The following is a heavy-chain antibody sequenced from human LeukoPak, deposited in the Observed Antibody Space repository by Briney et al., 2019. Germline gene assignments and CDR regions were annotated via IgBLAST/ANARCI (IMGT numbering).Heavy chain of an antibody. CDR2: MNPNSGNT. Sequence: ASVKVSCKASGYTFTSYDINWVRQATGQGLEWMGWMNPNSGNTGYAQKFQGRVTMTRNTSISTAYMELSSLRSADTAVYYCARAPEWGKANYYYYMDVWGKGTTVTVSS. CDR1: GYTFTSYD. CDR3: ARAPEWGKANYYYYMDV. V-gene: IGHV1-8*01. D-gene: IGHD1-26*01. J-gene: IGHJ6*03.